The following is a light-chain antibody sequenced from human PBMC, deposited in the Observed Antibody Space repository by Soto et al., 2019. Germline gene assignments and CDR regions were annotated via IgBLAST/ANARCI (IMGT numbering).Light chain of an antibody. Sequence: EIVLTQSPGSLPLSPGERATLSCRASQSVASNYLAWYPQKHGEATGVLIYCASNRATGTPDTLSASGSGADFTHRISSVGSEAFAVYYSQQRRSSTWTFGQWAKGDI. V-gene: IGKV3-20*01. CDR3: QQRRSSTWT. J-gene: IGKJ1*01. CDR1: QSVASNY. CDR2: CAS.